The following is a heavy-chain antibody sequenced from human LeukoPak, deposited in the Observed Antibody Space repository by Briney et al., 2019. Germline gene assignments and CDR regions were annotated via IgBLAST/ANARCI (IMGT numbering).Heavy chain of an antibody. J-gene: IGHJ5*02. CDR3: ARYGSSPPHWFDP. V-gene: IGHV5-51*01. D-gene: IGHD6-6*01. CDR2: IYPGDSDT. CDR1: GYSFTSYW. Sequence: GESLKISWKGSGYSFTSYWIGWVRQMPGKGLEWMGIIYPGDSDTRYSPSFQGQVTISADKSISTAYLQWSSLKASNTAMYYCARYGSSPPHWFDPWGQGTLVTVSS.